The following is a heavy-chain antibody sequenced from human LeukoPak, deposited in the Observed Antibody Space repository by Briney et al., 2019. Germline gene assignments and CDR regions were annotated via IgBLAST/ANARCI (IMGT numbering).Heavy chain of an antibody. CDR1: GGSISSYY. J-gene: IGHJ4*02. CDR3: ARLRRITYVREGAYYFDY. D-gene: IGHD3-10*01. Sequence: SETLSLTCTVSGGSISSYYWSWIRQPPGKGLEWIGYIYYSGSTNYNPSLKGRVTISVDTSKNQFSLKLSSVTAADTAVYYCARLRRITYVREGAYYFDYWGQGTLVTVSS. CDR2: IYYSGST. V-gene: IGHV4-59*08.